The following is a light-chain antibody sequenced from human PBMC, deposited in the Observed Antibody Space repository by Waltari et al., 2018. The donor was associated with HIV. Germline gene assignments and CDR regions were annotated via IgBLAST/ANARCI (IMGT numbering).Light chain of an antibody. V-gene: IGLV7-46*01. CDR1: TGVVTSGHY. CDR3: LLSYSGGRPV. J-gene: IGLJ3*02. CDR2: DTA. Sequence: QAVVTHEPSLTVSPGGTVTLPCGSSTGVVTSGHYPYWFQQKPGQAPRTLIYDTANKHSWTPARFSGSLLGGKAALTLSGAQPEDEAEYYCLLSYSGGRPVFGGGTMLTVL.